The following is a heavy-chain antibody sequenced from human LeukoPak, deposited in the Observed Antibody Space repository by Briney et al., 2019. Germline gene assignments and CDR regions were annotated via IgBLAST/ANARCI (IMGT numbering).Heavy chain of an antibody. V-gene: IGHV3-30*18. CDR2: ISYDGSNK. CDR1: GFTFSSYG. CDR3: AKDMGSGSGSYSAFDI. Sequence: PGGSLRLSCAASGFTFSSYGMHWVRQAPGKGLEWVAVISYDGSNKYYADSVKGRFTISRDNAKNSLYLQMNSLRAEDTALYYCAKDMGSGSGSYSAFDIWGQGTMVTVSS. J-gene: IGHJ3*02. D-gene: IGHD1-26*01.